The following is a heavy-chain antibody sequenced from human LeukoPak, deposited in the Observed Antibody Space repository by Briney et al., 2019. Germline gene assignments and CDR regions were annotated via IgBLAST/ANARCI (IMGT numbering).Heavy chain of an antibody. CDR2: INPSGGST. J-gene: IGHJ4*02. D-gene: IGHD6-19*01. CDR3: ARGRIAVAGTKNYFDY. Sequence: ASVKVSCKASGYTFTSYYMHWVRQAPGQGLEWMGIINPSGGSTSYAQKFQGRVTMTRDTSTSTVYMELSSLRSEDTAVYYCARGRIAVAGTKNYFDYWGQGTLVTVSS. V-gene: IGHV1-46*01. CDR1: GYTFTSYY.